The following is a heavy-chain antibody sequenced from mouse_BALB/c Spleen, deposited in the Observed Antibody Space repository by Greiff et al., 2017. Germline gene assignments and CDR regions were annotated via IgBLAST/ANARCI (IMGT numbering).Heavy chain of an antibody. CDR3: ARGGAYDYDEGLYAMDY. CDR1: GFTFSSYG. Sequence: EVQLVESGGDLVKPGGSLKLSCAASGFTFSSYGMSWVRQTPDKRLEWVATISSGGSYTYYPDSVKGRFTISRDNAKNTLYLQMSSLKSEDTAMYYCARGGAYDYDEGLYAMDYWGQGTSVTVSS. CDR2: ISSGGSYT. J-gene: IGHJ4*01. D-gene: IGHD2-4*01. V-gene: IGHV5-6*01.